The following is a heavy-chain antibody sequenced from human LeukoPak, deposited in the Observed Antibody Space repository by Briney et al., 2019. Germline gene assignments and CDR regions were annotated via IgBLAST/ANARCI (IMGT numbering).Heavy chain of an antibody. CDR2: ISGSGGSK. J-gene: IGHJ4*02. CDR3: AKVPLPQWLVWYFDY. V-gene: IGHV3-23*01. CDR1: GFTFSSYA. Sequence: GGSLRLSCAASGFTFSSYAMSWVRQAPGKGLEWVSAISGSGGSKYYADSVKGRFTISRDNSKNTLYLQMNSLRAEDTAVYYCAKVPLPQWLVWYFDYWGQGTLVTVSS. D-gene: IGHD6-19*01.